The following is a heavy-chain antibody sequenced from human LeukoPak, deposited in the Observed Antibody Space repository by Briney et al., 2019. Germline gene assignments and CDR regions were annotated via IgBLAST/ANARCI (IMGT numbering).Heavy chain of an antibody. CDR2: IYYSGST. CDR3: ARQVAGYAFDI. D-gene: IGHD6-19*01. Sequence: PETLSLTCGVSGGSISSSNYYYWGWIRQPPGKGLEWIGNIYYSGSTYYNPSLKSRVTISVDTSKNQFSLNLSSVTAADTAVYYCARQVAGYAFDIWGQGTMVTVSS. V-gene: IGHV4-39*01. J-gene: IGHJ3*02. CDR1: GGSISSSNYYY.